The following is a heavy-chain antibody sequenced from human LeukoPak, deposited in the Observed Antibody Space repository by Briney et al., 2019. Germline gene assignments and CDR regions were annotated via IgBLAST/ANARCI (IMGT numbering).Heavy chain of an antibody. V-gene: IGHV4-59*01. J-gene: IGHJ4*02. Sequence: SETLSLTCTVSGGSINSYYWSRIRQPPGKGLEWIGYIHYSGSTNYNPSLKSRVTMSIDTSKNQFSLRLSSVTAADTAVYYCARSYGSGNYYRYFDYWGQGTLVTVSS. CDR2: IHYSGST. D-gene: IGHD3-10*01. CDR3: ARSYGSGNYYRYFDY. CDR1: GGSINSYY.